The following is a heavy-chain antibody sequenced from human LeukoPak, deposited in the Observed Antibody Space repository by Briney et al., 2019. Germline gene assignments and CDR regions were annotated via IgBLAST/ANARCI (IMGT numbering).Heavy chain of an antibody. J-gene: IGHJ4*02. D-gene: IGHD3-16*02. Sequence: GGSLRLSCAASGFTFIDYGIYWVRQAPGKGLEWVSGISGNGDRTSYAYSVKGRFTISRDNSKNTLYLQMNSLRAEDTAVYYCAKDRYVWGSYRYTAFVDYWGQGTLVTVSS. V-gene: IGHV3-23*01. CDR3: AKDRYVWGSYRYTAFVDY. CDR2: ISGNGDRT. CDR1: GFTFIDYG.